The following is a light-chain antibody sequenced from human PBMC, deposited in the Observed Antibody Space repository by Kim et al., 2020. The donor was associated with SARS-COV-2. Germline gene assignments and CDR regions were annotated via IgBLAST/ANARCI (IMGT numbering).Light chain of an antibody. Sequence: SVALGQTARITCGGNNMGTKNVHWFQQKPGQAPVLVIYRDRNRPSGIPERFSGSNSGNTATLTISRAQPGDEADYYCQVWDSSTGVFGGGTQLTVL. CDR1: NMGTKN. CDR2: RDR. V-gene: IGLV3-9*01. CDR3: QVWDSSTGV. J-gene: IGLJ3*02.